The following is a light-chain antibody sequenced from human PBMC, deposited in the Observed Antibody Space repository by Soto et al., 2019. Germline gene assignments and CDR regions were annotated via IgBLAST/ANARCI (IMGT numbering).Light chain of an antibody. CDR1: QSISSW. CDR2: KAS. J-gene: IGKJ1*01. CDR3: QQYKTYPWT. V-gene: IGKV1-5*03. Sequence: DIQMTQSPSTLSASAGDRVTITCRASQSISSWLAWYQQKPGKAPKLLIHKASTLESGVPSRFSGSESGTEFTLTISSLQSDDFATYYCQQYKTYPWTFGQGTKVEIK.